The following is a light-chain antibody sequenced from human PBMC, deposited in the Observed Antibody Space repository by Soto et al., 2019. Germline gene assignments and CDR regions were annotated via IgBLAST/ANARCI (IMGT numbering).Light chain of an antibody. V-gene: IGKV1-27*01. CDR1: RGIYTH. CDR3: QTYDKAPWT. J-gene: IGKJ1*01. CDR2: GAS. Sequence: DIQMAQSPSSLSASVRDRVTITCRASRGIYTHLAWYQQKPGNAPKLLIYGASTLQSGVPSRFSASGSGTDFFLTISGLQSEDVGTYFCQTYDKAPWTFGPGTRV.